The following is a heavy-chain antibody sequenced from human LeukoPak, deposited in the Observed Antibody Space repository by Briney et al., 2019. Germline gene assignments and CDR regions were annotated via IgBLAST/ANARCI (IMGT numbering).Heavy chain of an antibody. J-gene: IGHJ4*02. CDR2: IYYSGST. Sequence: SETLSLTCTVSGGSISSYYWSWIRQPPGKGLEWIGYIYYSGSTNYNPSLKSRVTISVDTSKNQFSLKLSSVTAADTAVYYCARHRSHYYGSGSYDYWGQGTLVTVSS. D-gene: IGHD3-10*01. CDR3: ARHRSHYYGSGSYDY. CDR1: GGSISSYY. V-gene: IGHV4-59*08.